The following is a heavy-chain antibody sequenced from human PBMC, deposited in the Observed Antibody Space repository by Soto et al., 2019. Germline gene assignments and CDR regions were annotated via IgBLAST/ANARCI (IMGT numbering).Heavy chain of an antibody. CDR3: ARDPPLTTVVAPTYYGMDV. D-gene: IGHD2-15*01. J-gene: IGHJ6*02. V-gene: IGHV3-74*01. CDR2: IKNDGSGA. Sequence: PGGSLRLSCAASGFTFSKYWMHWVRQVPGEGLVWVSRIKNDGSGAIYADSVKGRFNITRDNAQNILYLQMNRLRAEDTAVYYCARDPPLTTVVAPTYYGMDVWGQGTTVTVSS. CDR1: GFTFSKYW.